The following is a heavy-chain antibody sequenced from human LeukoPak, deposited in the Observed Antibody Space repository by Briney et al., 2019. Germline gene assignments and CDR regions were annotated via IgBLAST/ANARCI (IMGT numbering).Heavy chain of an antibody. J-gene: IGHJ4*02. CDR3: ARAPRYDSSGYYYV. V-gene: IGHV3-48*01. CDR1: GFAFSSYS. D-gene: IGHD3-22*01. CDR2: ISSSSSTI. Sequence: SGGSLRLSYAASGFAFSSYSMNWVRQAPGKGLEWVSYISSSSSTIYYADSVKGRFTISRDNAKNSLYLQMNSLRAEDTAVYYCARAPRYDSSGYYYVWGQGTLVTVSS.